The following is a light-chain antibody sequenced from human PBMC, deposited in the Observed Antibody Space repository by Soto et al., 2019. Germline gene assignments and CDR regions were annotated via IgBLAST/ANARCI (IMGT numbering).Light chain of an antibody. CDR2: ANN. V-gene: IGLV1-40*01. CDR3: HSYDNSLSGWV. Sequence: QLVLTQPPSVSGAPGQRVTISCAGSSSSIGAGYDVHWYQQLPGTAPKLLIYANNNRPAGVPDRFSGSKSGTSASLAITGLQAEDEGDYFCHSYDNSLSGWVFGGGTKVTVL. J-gene: IGLJ3*02. CDR1: SSSIGAGYD.